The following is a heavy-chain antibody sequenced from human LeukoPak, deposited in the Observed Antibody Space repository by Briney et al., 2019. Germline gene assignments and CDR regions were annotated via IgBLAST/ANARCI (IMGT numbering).Heavy chain of an antibody. D-gene: IGHD3-3*01. J-gene: IGHJ6*02. Sequence: GGSLRLSCAASGFTVSSNYMTWVRQAPGKGLEWVSLIYSAGGTYYTDSVKGRFTISRHSSKNTLYLQMNSLRGEGTAVYYCARFLGRIMISGVVPYGMDVWGQGTTVTVSS. CDR1: GFTVSSNY. CDR2: IYSAGGT. CDR3: ARFLGRIMISGVVPYGMDV. V-gene: IGHV3-53*04.